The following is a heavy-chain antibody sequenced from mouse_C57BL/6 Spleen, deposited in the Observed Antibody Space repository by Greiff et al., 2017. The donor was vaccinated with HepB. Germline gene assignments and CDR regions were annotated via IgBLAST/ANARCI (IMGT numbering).Heavy chain of an antibody. Sequence: EVMLVESGGGLVKPGGSLKLSCAASGFTFSDYGMHWVRQAPEQGLEWVAYISSGSSTIYYADTVKGRFTISRDNAKNTLFLQMTSLRSEDTAMYYCARLPYYYAMDYWGQGTSVTVSS. CDR2: ISSGSSTI. V-gene: IGHV5-17*01. CDR3: ARLPYYYAMDY. J-gene: IGHJ4*01. CDR1: GFTFSDYG.